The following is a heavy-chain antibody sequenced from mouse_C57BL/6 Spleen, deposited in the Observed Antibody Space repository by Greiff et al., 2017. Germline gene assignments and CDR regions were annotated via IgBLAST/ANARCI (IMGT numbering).Heavy chain of an antibody. V-gene: IGHV1-64*01. CDR1: GYTFTSYW. J-gene: IGHJ4*01. CDR2: IHPNSGST. CDR3: VRRDSSRDGDAMDY. Sequence: VQLQQPGAELVKPGASVKLSCKASGYTFTSYWMHWVKQRPGQGLEWIGMIHPNSGSTNYNEKFKSKATLTVDKSSSTAYMQLSSLTAEDSAVYYCVRRDSSRDGDAMDYWGQGTSVTVSS. D-gene: IGHD1-1*01.